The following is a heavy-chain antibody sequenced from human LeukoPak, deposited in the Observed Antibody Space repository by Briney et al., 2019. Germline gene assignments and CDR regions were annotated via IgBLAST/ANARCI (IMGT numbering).Heavy chain of an antibody. J-gene: IGHJ3*02. D-gene: IGHD6-19*01. CDR3: ARGSSGRLRYDAFDI. V-gene: IGHV4-4*08. CDR1: GGSISSYY. CDR2: IYTSGST. Sequence: PSETLSLTCTVSGGSISSYYWSWIRQPPGKGLEWIGRIYTSGSTNYNPSLKSRVTISVDTSKNQFSLKLSSVTAADTAVYYCARGSSGRLRYDAFDIWGQGTMVTVSS.